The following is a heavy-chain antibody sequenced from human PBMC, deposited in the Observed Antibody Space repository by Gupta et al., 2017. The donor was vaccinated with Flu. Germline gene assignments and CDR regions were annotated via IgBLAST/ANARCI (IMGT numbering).Heavy chain of an antibody. V-gene: IGHV3-30*18. J-gene: IGHJ4*02. D-gene: IGHD7-27*01. Sequence: FSTYAMLWARQSPGKGLEWVAVLSFYGTDDYYADSVKGRFTISRDNSKNPLYLQMDNLRDEDTAMYYCTKNPKTGSYFDYWGQGPLVTVSS. CDR2: LSFYGTDD. CDR3: TKNPKTGSYFDY. CDR1: FSTYA.